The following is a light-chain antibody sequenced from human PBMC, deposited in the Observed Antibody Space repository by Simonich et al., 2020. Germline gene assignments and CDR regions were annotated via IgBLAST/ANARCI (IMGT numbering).Light chain of an antibody. V-gene: IGKV1-39*01. CDR1: QSISSY. Sequence: DIQMTQSPSSLSASVGDRVTITCRAIQSISSYLNWYQQKPGKAPKLLIYAASSLQSGGPSRFSGSGSGTDFTLTISSLQPEDFATYDCQQSYSTLWTFGQGTKLEIK. CDR2: AAS. CDR3: QQSYSTLWT. J-gene: IGKJ1*01.